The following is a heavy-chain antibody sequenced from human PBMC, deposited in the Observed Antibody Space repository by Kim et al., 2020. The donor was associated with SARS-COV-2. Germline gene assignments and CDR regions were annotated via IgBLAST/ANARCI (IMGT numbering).Heavy chain of an antibody. J-gene: IGHJ4*02. CDR1: GGTFSSYA. CDR3: AREHPNMRFGELLEGAFDY. CDR2: IIPIFGTA. D-gene: IGHD3-10*01. Sequence: SVKVSCKASGGTFSSYAISWVRQAPGQGLEWMGGIIPIFGTANYAQKFQGRVTITADESTSTAYMELSSLRSEDTAVYYCAREHPNMRFGELLEGAFDYWGQGTLVTVSS. V-gene: IGHV1-69*13.